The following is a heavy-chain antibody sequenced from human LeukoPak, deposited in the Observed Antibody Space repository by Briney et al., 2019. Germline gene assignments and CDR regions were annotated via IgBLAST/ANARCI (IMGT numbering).Heavy chain of an antibody. V-gene: IGHV1-2*02. CDR1: GYTFTEHF. CDR2: IHPASANT. D-gene: IGHD1-7*01. CDR3: ARDLRPANL. J-gene: IGHJ4*02. Sequence: ASVKVSCKASGYTFTEHFIHWVRQAPGQGLQYMGWIHPASANTVYAQMFHGRVTLTRDTPATTTYMKLSGLRSDDTAVYYCARDLRPANLWGQGTLVTVSS.